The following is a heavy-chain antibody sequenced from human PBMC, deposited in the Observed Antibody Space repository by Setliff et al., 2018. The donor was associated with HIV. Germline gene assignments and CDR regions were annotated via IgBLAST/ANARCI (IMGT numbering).Heavy chain of an antibody. J-gene: IGHJ3*02. CDR1: GGPFSSFG. CDR3: ARWRESLWFGERPSSYAFDI. D-gene: IGHD3-10*01. Sequence: SVKVSCKASGGPFSSFGIIWVRQAPGQGLEWMGGIITIFGTANYAQKFQGRITITADESTSTAYMELSSLRSEDTAIYYCARWRESLWFGERPSSYAFDIWGQGTMFTVSS. V-gene: IGHV1-69*13. CDR2: IITIFGTA.